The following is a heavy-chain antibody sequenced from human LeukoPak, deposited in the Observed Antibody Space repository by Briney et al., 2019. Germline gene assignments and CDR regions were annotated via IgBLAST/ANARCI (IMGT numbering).Heavy chain of an antibody. CDR2: INPNSGGT. D-gene: IGHD3-22*01. CDR1: GYTLTDYY. CDR3: ARVGVDYYDGGGY. V-gene: IGHV1-2*02. Sequence: ASVKVSCKASGYTLTDYYMHWVRQAPGQGLEWMGWINPNSGGTNFAQKFQGRVTMTRDTSISTAYMELSRLRSDDTAVYYCARVGVDYYDGGGYWGQGTLVTVSS. J-gene: IGHJ4*02.